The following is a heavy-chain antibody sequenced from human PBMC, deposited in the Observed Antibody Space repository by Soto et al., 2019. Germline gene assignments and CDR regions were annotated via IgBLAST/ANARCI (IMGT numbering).Heavy chain of an antibody. CDR3: SRAGDGDYQYYSYGMDV. D-gene: IGHD4-17*01. J-gene: IGHJ6*02. CDR2: IRSKGHNYAT. Sequence: EVQLVESGGGLVQPGGSLKLSCAASGFTFSGSAMHWVRQASGKGLEWVGRIRSKGHNYATAYAASVKGRFTISREESKNTAYLQMNSLKTEDTAVYYCSRAGDGDYQYYSYGMDVWGQGTTVTVSS. CDR1: GFTFSGSA. V-gene: IGHV3-73*02.